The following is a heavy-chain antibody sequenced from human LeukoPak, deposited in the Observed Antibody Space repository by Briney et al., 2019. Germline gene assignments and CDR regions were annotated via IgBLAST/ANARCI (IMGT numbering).Heavy chain of an antibody. CDR2: SSSNGGST. J-gene: IGHJ3*02. CDR3: ARDSHKFDSSGYYPDAFDI. V-gene: IGHV3-64D*06. CDR1: GFTFSSYA. D-gene: IGHD3-22*01. Sequence: GRSLRLSCSASGFTFSSYAMHWVRQAPGKGLEYVSVSSSNGGSTYYADSVKGRFTISRDNSKNTLYLQMSSLRAEDTAVYYCARDSHKFDSSGYYPDAFDIWGQGTMVTVSS.